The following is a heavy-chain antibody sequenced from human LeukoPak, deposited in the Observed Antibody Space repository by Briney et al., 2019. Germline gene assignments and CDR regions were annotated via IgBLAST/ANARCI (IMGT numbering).Heavy chain of an antibody. CDR3: ARRTPKWYQLPRCFDI. CDR1: GGSLSSYY. CDR2: ISYSGST. D-gene: IGHD2-2*01. Sequence: SETLSLTCTVSGGSLSSYYWSWIRQPPGKGLEWIGYISYSGSTKYNPSLKSRITISVDTSKNQFSLKMSSVTAAETATYYCARRTPKWYQLPRCFDIWGQGTLVTVSS. V-gene: IGHV4-59*01. J-gene: IGHJ3*02.